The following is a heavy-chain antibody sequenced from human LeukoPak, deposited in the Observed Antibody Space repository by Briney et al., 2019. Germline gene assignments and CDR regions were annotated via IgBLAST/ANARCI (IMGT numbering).Heavy chain of an antibody. CDR1: GFTFSSDW. CDR2: ISGSGGST. V-gene: IGHV3-23*01. J-gene: IGHJ4*02. CDR3: AKVGPMYQTRPYYFDY. Sequence: GGSLRLSCAASGFTFSSDWMHWVRQAPGKGLEWVSAISGSGGSTYYADSVKGRFTISRDNSKNTLYLQMNSLRAEDTAVYYCAKVGPMYQTRPYYFDYWGQGTLVSVSS. D-gene: IGHD2-8*01.